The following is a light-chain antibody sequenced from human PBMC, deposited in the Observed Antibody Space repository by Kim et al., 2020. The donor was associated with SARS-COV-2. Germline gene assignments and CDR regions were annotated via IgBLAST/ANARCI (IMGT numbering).Light chain of an antibody. CDR1: STNIGGGNA. Sequence: RVITSTSGSSTNIGGGNAVNWYQHLPGTAPKLLIYGNNHRPSGVPDRFSGSKSGTAASLAITGPQSVDEADYYCHSYDASLSGSVFGGGTQLTVL. CDR3: HSYDASLSGSV. CDR2: GNN. V-gene: IGLV1-40*01. J-gene: IGLJ2*01.